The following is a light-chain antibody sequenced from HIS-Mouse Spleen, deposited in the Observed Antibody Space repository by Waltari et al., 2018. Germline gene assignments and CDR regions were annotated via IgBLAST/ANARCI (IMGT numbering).Light chain of an antibody. J-gene: IGLJ2*01. CDR2: EDS. V-gene: IGLV3-10*01. CDR3: YSTDSSGNHRV. CDR1: PLPKQY. Sequence: SYELTQPPSVSVSPGQTARLTCPGDPLPKQYAYWYQQKSGQAPVLVIYEDSKRPSGIPERFSGSSSGTMATLTISGAQVEDEADYYCYSTDSSGNHRVFGGGTKLTVL.